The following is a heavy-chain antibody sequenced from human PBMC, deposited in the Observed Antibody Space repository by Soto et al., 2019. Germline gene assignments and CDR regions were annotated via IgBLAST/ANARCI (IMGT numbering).Heavy chain of an antibody. CDR1: GFSLSTSGVG. D-gene: IGHD6-13*01. J-gene: IGHJ5*02. CDR2: IYWDDDK. CDR3: AHSLGSRWLNWFAP. V-gene: IGHV2-5*02. Sequence: QITLKESGPTLVKPTQTLTLTCTFSGFSLSTSGVGVGWIRQPPGKALEWLALIYWDDDKRYSPSLKSRLTITKDTSKNQVDPTMDNMDPVDTATYYCAHSLGSRWLNWFAPWGEGTLVTVSS.